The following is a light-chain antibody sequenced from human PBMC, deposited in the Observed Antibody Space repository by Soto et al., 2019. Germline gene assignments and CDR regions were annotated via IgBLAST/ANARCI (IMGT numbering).Light chain of an antibody. V-gene: IGKV1-33*01. J-gene: IGKJ5*01. CDR3: QQFDNVPFT. CDR1: QDITNY. Sequence: DIQMTQSPSSLSASVGDRVTIICQACQDITNYLNWYQQKPGKAPKLLIYDASNLETGVPSRVSGSGSGTHFSFTISSLQPEDIATYYCQQFDNVPFTFGQGTRLEMK. CDR2: DAS.